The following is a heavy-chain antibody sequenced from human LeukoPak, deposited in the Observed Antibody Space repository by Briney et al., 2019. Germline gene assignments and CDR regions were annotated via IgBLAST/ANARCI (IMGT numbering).Heavy chain of an antibody. CDR3: ATSYGSYYYGMDV. V-gene: IGHV1-24*01. D-gene: IGHD5-18*01. CDR2: FDPEDGET. J-gene: IGHJ6*02. Sequence: ASVKVSCKVSGYTLTDLSMHWVRQAPGRGLEWMGGFDPEDGETIYAQKFQGRVTMTEDTSTDTAYMELSSLRSEDTAVYYCATSYGSYYYGMDVWGQGTTVTVSS. CDR1: GYTLTDLS.